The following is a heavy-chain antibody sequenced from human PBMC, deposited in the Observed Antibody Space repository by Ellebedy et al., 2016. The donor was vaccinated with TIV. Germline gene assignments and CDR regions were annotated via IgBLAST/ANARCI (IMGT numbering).Heavy chain of an antibody. V-gene: IGHV4-61*01. J-gene: IGHJ4*02. CDR3: ARGLIAAAGTSEVDY. D-gene: IGHD6-13*01. CDR2: IYYSGST. CDR1: GGSVSSGSYY. Sequence: SETLSLXCTVSGGSVSSGSYYWSWIRQPPGKGLEWIGYIYYSGSTNYNPSLKSRVTISVDTSKNQFSLKLSSVTAADTAVYYCARGLIAAAGTSEVDYWGQGTLVTVSS.